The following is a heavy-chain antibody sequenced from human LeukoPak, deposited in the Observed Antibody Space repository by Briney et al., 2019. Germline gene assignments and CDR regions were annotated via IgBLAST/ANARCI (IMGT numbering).Heavy chain of an antibody. CDR3: ASPVGYSYGHDAFDI. D-gene: IGHD5-18*01. V-gene: IGHV5-51*01. CDR1: GYSFTSYW. Sequence: GESLKISCKGSGYSFTSYWIGWVCQMPGKGLEWMGIIYPGDSDTRYSPSFQGQVTISADKSISTAYLQWSSLKASDTAMYYCASPVGYSYGHDAFDIWGQGTMVTVSS. CDR2: IYPGDSDT. J-gene: IGHJ3*02.